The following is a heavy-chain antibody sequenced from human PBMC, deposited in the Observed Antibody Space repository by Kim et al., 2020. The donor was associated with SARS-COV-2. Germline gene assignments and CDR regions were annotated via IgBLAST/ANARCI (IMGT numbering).Heavy chain of an antibody. V-gene: IGHV3-53*01. D-gene: IGHD4-4*01. Sequence: GGSLRLSCVVSGFTVTSTYMNWVRQAPGKGLEWVSLIYDDGRTFYADSVKGRFTISRDSSKNTVYLQMNSLTPEDTAFYYCVRDEAGQSYSWVTFNYWGQGTLVTVSS. CDR1: GFTVTSTY. CDR3: VRDEAGQSYSWVTFNY. J-gene: IGHJ4*02. CDR2: IYDDGRT.